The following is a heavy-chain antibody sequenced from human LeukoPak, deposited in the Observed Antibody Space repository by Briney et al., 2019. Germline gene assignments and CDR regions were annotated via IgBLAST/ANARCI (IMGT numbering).Heavy chain of an antibody. Sequence: GGSLRLSCAASGFTFSSYWMHWVRQAPGKGLVWVSRINSDGSSTSYADSVKGRFTISRDNAKNTLYLQMNSLRAEDTAVYYCADGICSGGSCYSSDYWGQGTLVTVSS. J-gene: IGHJ4*02. D-gene: IGHD2-15*01. CDR2: INSDGSST. V-gene: IGHV3-74*01. CDR3: ADGICSGGSCYSSDY. CDR1: GFTFSSYW.